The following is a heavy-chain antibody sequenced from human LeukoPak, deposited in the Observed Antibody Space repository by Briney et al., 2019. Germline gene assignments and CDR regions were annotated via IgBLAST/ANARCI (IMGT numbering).Heavy chain of an antibody. CDR1: GGSFSGYY. V-gene: IGHV4-34*01. Sequence: SETLSLTCAVYGGSFSGYYWSWIRQPPGKGLEWIGEINHSGSTNYNPSLKSRVTISVDTSKNQFSLKLSSVTAADTAVYYCARGRRDAIAAAAYLYYYYYGMDVWGQGTTVTVSS. D-gene: IGHD6-13*01. CDR3: ARGRRDAIAAAAYLYYYYYGMDV. J-gene: IGHJ6*02. CDR2: INHSGST.